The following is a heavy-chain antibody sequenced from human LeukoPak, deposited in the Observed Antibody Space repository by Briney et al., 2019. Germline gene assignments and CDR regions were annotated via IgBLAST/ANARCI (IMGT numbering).Heavy chain of an antibody. V-gene: IGHV3-49*04. J-gene: IGHJ4*02. CDR2: IASKTYGGTA. Sequence: PGGSLRLSCTASGFTFGDYAMIWVRQAPGKGRECAGFIASKTYGGTAQYAATVKGRFTISRDDSKSIAYLQMNSLKTEDTAVYFCSRDQTPYYWGQGTLVTVSS. CDR1: GFTFGDYA. CDR3: SRDQTPYY.